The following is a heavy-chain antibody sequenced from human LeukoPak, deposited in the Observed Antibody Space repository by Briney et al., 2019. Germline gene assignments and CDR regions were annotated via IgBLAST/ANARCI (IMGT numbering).Heavy chain of an antibody. J-gene: IGHJ4*02. CDR1: GYTFTGYY. Sequence: GASVKVSCKASGYTFTGYYMHWVRQAPGQGLEWMGWINPNSGGTNYAQKFQGRVTMTRDTSISTAYMELSRLRSDDTAVYYCARDYYDRSGSRSYWGQGTLVTVPS. CDR2: INPNSGGT. V-gene: IGHV1-2*02. D-gene: IGHD3-22*01. CDR3: ARDYYDRSGSRSY.